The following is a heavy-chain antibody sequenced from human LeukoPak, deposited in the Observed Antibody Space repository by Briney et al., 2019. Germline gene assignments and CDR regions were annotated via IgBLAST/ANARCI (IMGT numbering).Heavy chain of an antibody. CDR1: GGSISSCY. Sequence: SETLSLTCAVSGGSISSCYWSWIRQPPEKGLEWIGYMHYSGKSHYNPSLKSRATISLDTSKNQVSLKLSSVTAADTAVYYCACSGHEAGYYGLDVWGQGTTVTVSS. V-gene: IGHV4-59*01. J-gene: IGHJ6*02. D-gene: IGHD6-13*01. CDR3: ACSGHEAGYYGLDV. CDR2: MHYSGKS.